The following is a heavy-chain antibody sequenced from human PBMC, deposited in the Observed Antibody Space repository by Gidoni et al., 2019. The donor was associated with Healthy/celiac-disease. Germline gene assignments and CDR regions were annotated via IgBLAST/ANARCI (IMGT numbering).Heavy chain of an antibody. CDR2: ISVIAGST. CDR3: AKDRRRYFDWLSVPPGDYYGMDV. J-gene: IGHJ6*02. Sequence: EVQLVESGGGLLQPGGSLRLSCAASGLTFSSYAMSWVRQAPGKGLEWVSAISVIAGSTYYADAVKGRFTISRDNSKITLYLQMTSLRAEDTAVYYCAKDRRRYFDWLSVPPGDYYGMDVWGQGTTVTVSS. D-gene: IGHD3-9*01. V-gene: IGHV3-23*04. CDR1: GLTFSSYA.